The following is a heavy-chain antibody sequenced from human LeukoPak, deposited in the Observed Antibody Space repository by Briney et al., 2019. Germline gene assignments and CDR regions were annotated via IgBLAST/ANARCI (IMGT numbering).Heavy chain of an antibody. D-gene: IGHD2-2*01. Sequence: SQTLSLTCTVSGGSISSGDYYWSWIRQPPGKGLEWIGYIYYSGSTYYNPSLKSRVTISVDTSKNQFSLKLSSVTAADTAVYYCARMIVPAAEPPYFDYWGQGTLVTVSS. J-gene: IGHJ4*02. CDR2: IYYSGST. CDR3: ARMIVPAAEPPYFDY. CDR1: GGSISSGDYY. V-gene: IGHV4-30-4*08.